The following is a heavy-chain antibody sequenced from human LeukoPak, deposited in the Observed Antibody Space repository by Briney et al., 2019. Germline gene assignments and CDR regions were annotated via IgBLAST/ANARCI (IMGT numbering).Heavy chain of an antibody. D-gene: IGHD2-15*01. Sequence: SETLSLTCTVSGGSISSSSYYWGWIRQPPGKGLEWIGSIYYSGSTYYNPSLKSRVTISVDTSKNQFSLKLSSVTAADTAVYYCARRRLCSGGSCYYYYGMDVWGQGTTVTVSS. V-gene: IGHV4-39*01. CDR1: GGSISSSSYY. CDR3: ARRRLCSGGSCYYYYGMDV. CDR2: IYYSGST. J-gene: IGHJ6*02.